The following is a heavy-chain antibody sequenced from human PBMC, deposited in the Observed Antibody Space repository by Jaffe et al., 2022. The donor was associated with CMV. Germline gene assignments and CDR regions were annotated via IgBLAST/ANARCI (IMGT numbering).Heavy chain of an antibody. Sequence: EVQLVESGGGLVQPGGSLRLSCAASGFTFSSYWMHWVRQAPGKGLVWVSRINRDGSSTNYADSVKGRFTTSRDNAKNTLYLQMNSLRAEDTAVYYCARDLNAAAEYWGQGNLVTVSS. D-gene: IGHD6-13*01. J-gene: IGHJ4*02. CDR1: GFTFSSYW. V-gene: IGHV3-74*01. CDR2: INRDGSST. CDR3: ARDLNAAAEY.